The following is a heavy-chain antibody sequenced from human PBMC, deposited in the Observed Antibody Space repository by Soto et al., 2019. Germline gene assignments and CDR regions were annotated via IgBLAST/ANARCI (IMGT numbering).Heavy chain of an antibody. CDR2: IYTSGST. Sequence: SETLSLTCSVSGTSVSNYYWSWIRQPAGKGLEHIGRIYTSGSTSYNPSLKSRVTMSMDTSQTQIYLNLTSVTAADTAVYYCPRGGIQLSYAFDYWGQGIQVPVYS. J-gene: IGHJ4*02. CDR1: GTSVSNYY. V-gene: IGHV4-4*07. D-gene: IGHD5-18*01. CDR3: PRGGIQLSYAFDY.